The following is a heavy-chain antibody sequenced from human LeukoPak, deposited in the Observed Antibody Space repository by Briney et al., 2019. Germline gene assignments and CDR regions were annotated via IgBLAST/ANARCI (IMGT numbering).Heavy chain of an antibody. J-gene: IGHJ4*02. Sequence: GASVKVSCKASGYTFTGYYIHWVRQAPGQGLEWMGRINPNSGGTNYAQKFQGRVTMTRDTSINTAYMELSGLRSDDTAVYYCARDSRGDGYHYWGQGTLVTVSS. CDR2: INPNSGGT. CDR1: GYTFTGYY. D-gene: IGHD5-24*01. V-gene: IGHV1-2*06. CDR3: ARDSRGDGYHY.